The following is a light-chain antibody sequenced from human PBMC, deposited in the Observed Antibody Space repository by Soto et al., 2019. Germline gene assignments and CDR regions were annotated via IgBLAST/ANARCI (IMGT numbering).Light chain of an antibody. Sequence: QSVLTQPPSASGTPGQRVTISCSGSSSNIGSDYVYWYQQLPGTAPKLLIYRNNQRPSGVPDRSSGSKSGTSASLAISGLWSEDEADYYCAAWDDSLSVVVFGGGTKLTVL. CDR3: AAWDDSLSVVV. CDR1: SSNIGSDY. V-gene: IGLV1-47*03. CDR2: RNN. J-gene: IGLJ2*01.